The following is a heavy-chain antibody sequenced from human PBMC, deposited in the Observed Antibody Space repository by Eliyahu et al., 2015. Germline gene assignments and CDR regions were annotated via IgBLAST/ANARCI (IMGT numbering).Heavy chain of an antibody. CDR1: GYSIRSGYY. V-gene: IGHV4-38-2*02. CDR2: IYHSGST. D-gene: IGHD6-6*01. J-gene: IGHJ4*02. CDR3: ARELGHIAAHIFDY. Sequence: QVQLQESGPGLVKPSETLSLTCAVSGYSIRSGYYWGWIRQPPGKGLEWIGSIYHSGSTYYNPSLKSRVTISVDTSKNQFSLKLSSVTAADTAVYYCARELGHIAAHIFDYWGQGTLVTVSS.